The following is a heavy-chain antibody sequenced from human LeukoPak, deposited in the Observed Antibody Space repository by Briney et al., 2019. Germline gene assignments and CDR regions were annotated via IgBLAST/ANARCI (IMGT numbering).Heavy chain of an antibody. CDR3: ARERNVLLWFGELLGYFDY. CDR1: GGSFSGYY. D-gene: IGHD3-10*01. Sequence: SETLSLTCAVYGGSFSGYYWSWIHQPPGKGLEWIGEINHSGSTNYNPPLKSRVTISVDTSKNQFSLKLSSVTAADTAVYYCARERNVLLWFGELLGYFDYWGQGTLVTVSS. J-gene: IGHJ4*02. V-gene: IGHV4-34*01. CDR2: INHSGST.